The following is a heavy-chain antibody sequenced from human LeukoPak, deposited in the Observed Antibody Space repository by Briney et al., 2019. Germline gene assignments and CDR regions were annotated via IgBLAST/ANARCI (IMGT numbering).Heavy chain of an antibody. Sequence: PGGSLRLSCVASGFTVDNYAMSWVRQAPGKGLEWVSGISASGGSTYFADSVKGRFTISRDNAKSSLYLQMNSLRVGDTAIYYCVRDSYTREWHEIESDYWGQGTLVTVSS. D-gene: IGHD6-13*01. CDR2: ISASGGST. CDR1: GFTVDNYA. CDR3: VRDSYTREWHEIESDY. J-gene: IGHJ4*02. V-gene: IGHV3-23*01.